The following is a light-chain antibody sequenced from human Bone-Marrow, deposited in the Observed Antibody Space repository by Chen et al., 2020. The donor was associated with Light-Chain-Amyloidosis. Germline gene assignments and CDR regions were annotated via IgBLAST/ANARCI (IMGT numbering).Light chain of an antibody. Sequence: EIVLTQSPGTLSLSPGDRATLSCRASQSVHSIYLAWYQQKPGQAPRVLIYGTSSRASGIPDRFSGSGSGTDFTLTISRLEPEDFAVYYCQQYAAPPQTFGQGTKVEI. CDR3: QQYAAPPQT. CDR2: GTS. J-gene: IGKJ1*01. V-gene: IGKV3-20*01. CDR1: QSVHSIY.